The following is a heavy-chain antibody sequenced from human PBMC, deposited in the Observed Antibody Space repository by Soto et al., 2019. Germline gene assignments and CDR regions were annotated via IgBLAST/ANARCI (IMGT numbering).Heavy chain of an antibody. Sequence: QVQLVESGGGVVQPGRSLRLSCAASGFTFSSYGMNWVRQAPGKGLEWVAVIWFDGSNKYYADSVRGRLTISRDNYKNTVWLKMNCLRAEFTAVYYCARESGGRQLDYWGQGTLVTVSA. CDR2: IWFDGSNK. D-gene: IGHD6-25*01. CDR1: GFTFSSYG. V-gene: IGHV3-33*01. J-gene: IGHJ4*02. CDR3: ARESGGRQLDY.